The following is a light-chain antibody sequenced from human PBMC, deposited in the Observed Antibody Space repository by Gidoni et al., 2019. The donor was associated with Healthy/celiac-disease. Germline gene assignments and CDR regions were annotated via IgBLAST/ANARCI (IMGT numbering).Light chain of an antibody. J-gene: IGLJ2*01. Sequence: QSVLTQPPSVSGAPGQRVPISCTGSSSNIGAGYDVHWYQQLPGTAPKRLIYGNSNRPSGVPDRFSGSKSGTSASLAITGLQAEDEADYYCQSYDSSLSGSVFGGGTKLTVL. CDR2: GNS. CDR1: SSNIGAGYD. CDR3: QSYDSSLSGSV. V-gene: IGLV1-40*01.